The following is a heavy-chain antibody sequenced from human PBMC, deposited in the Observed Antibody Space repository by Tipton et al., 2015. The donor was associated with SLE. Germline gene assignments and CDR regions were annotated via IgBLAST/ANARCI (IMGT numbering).Heavy chain of an antibody. CDR1: GGSITRGINYY. V-gene: IGHV4-61*09. Sequence: TLSLTCSVSGGSITRGINYYWPWIRQPAGKGLGWMGHFSSRGGTNYNTSLKSRATISADTSKNEISLKMTSVTAADTAVYYCARRDCGGDCYYGHWGQGTQVTVSS. CDR3: ARRDCGGDCYYGH. J-gene: IGHJ4*02. CDR2: FSSRGGT. D-gene: IGHD2-21*01.